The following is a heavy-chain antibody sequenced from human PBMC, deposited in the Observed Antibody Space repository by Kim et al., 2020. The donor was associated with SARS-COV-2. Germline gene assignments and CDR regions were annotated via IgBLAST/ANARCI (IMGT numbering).Heavy chain of an antibody. J-gene: IGHJ4*02. CDR1: GFTFSTYG. Sequence: GGSLRLSCTASGFTFSTYGMHWVRQAPGKGLQWVAVTSYDGINKYYIDSVKGRFTISRDNSKSTLYLQMNSLRAEDTGVYFCAKPRDSALLWFGVYAQWGQGTLVTVSS. CDR2: TSYDGINK. CDR3: AKPRDSALLWFGVYAQ. V-gene: IGHV3-30*18. D-gene: IGHD3-10*01.